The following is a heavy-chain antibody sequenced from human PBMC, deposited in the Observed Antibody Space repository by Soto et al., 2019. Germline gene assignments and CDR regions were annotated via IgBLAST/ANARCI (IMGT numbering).Heavy chain of an antibody. Sequence: GGSLRLSCAASGFTFASYAMSWVRQAPGKGLEWVSAISGSGSSTYYADSVKGRLTTSRDNSKNTLYLQMNSLRAEDTAVYYCAKDLITVEGYHYYYMDVWGKGTTVTVSS. CDR3: AKDLITVEGYHYYYMDV. CDR2: ISGSGSST. J-gene: IGHJ6*03. V-gene: IGHV3-23*01. CDR1: GFTFASYA. D-gene: IGHD3-16*01.